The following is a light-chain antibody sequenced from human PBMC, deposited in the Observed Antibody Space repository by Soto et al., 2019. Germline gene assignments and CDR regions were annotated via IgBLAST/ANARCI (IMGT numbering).Light chain of an antibody. CDR2: LNIDGSH. J-gene: IGLJ2*01. CDR3: QTWDTGIRVV. Sequence: QTVVTQSPSASASLGASVKLTCTLSSGHSSYAIAWHQQQPEKGPRYLMKLNIDGSHSKGDGIPDRFSGSSSGAECYLTISSLQSEDEADYYCQTWDTGIRVVFGGGTQLTVL. V-gene: IGLV4-69*01. CDR1: SGHSSYA.